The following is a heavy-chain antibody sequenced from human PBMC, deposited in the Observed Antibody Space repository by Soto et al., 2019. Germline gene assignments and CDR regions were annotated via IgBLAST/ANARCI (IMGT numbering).Heavy chain of an antibody. J-gene: IGHJ6*02. CDR1: GYTLTSYG. CDR2: ISAYNGST. V-gene: IGHV1-18*04. D-gene: IGHD6-19*01. Sequence: GASVKVSCKASGYTLTSYGISWVRQAPGQGLEWMGWISAYNGSTNYAQKLQGRVTMTTDTSTSTAYMELRSLRSDDTAVYYCAREAPPYSSGWAAYYYYYYGMDVWGQGTTVTVSS. CDR3: AREAPPYSSGWAAYYYYYYGMDV.